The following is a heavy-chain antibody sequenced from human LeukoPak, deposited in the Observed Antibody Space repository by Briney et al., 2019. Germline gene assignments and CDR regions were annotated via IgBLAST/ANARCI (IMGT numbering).Heavy chain of an antibody. CDR3: ALGYCSGGSCYSGFDY. V-gene: IGHV1-2*02. D-gene: IGHD2-15*01. CDR2: INPNSGGT. J-gene: IGHJ4*02. CDR1: GYTFTGYY. Sequence: ASVKVSCKASGYTFTGYYMHWVRQAPGQGLEWMGWINPNSGGTNYAQKFQGRVTMTRDTSISTAYMELSRLRPDDTAVYYCALGYCSGGSCYSGFDYWGQGTLATVSS.